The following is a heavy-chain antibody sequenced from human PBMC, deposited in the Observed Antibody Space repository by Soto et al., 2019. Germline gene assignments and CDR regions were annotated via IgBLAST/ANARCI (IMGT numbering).Heavy chain of an antibody. CDR2: MNPNSGNT. V-gene: IGHV1-8*01. J-gene: IGHJ2*01. CDR1: GYTFTSYD. CDR3: ARVTDGYSSSWYRNGYWYFDL. D-gene: IGHD6-13*01. Sequence: QVQLVQSGAEVKKPGASVKVSCKASGYTFTSYDINWVRQATGQGLEWMGWMNPNSGNTGYAQKFQGRVTMTRNTDISTAYMELSSLRSEDTAVYYCARVTDGYSSSWYRNGYWYFDLWGRGTLVTVSS.